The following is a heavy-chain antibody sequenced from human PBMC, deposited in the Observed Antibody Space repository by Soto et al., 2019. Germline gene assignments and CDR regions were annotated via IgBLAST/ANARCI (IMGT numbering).Heavy chain of an antibody. CDR1: GGSFSGYY. CDR2: INHSGST. D-gene: IGHD3-10*01. Sequence: SETLSLTCAVYGGSFSGYYWSWIRQPPGKGLEWIGEINHSGSTNYNPSLKSRVTISVDTSKNQFSLKLSSVTAADTAVYYCARVTMVRGVMRHYYYYYGMDVWGQGTTVTVSS. V-gene: IGHV4-34*01. J-gene: IGHJ6*02. CDR3: ARVTMVRGVMRHYYYYYGMDV.